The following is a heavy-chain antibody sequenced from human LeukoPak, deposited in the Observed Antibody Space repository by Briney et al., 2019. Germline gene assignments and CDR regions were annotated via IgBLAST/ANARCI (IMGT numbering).Heavy chain of an antibody. Sequence: GGSLRLSCAASGFTFSSYSMNWVRQAPGKGLEWVSSIYYADSVKGRFTISRDNAKNLLYLQMNSLRAEDTAVYYCARDGVDTAMVRPNYYYYYGMDVWGQGTTVTVSS. CDR2: I. V-gene: IGHV3-21*01. J-gene: IGHJ6*02. CDR1: GFTFSSYS. D-gene: IGHD5-18*01. CDR3: ARDGVDTAMVRPNYYYYYGMDV.